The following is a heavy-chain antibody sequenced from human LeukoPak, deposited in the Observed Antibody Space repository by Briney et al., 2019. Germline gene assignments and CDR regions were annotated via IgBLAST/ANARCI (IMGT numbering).Heavy chain of an antibody. Sequence: PSETLSLTCAVYGGSFSGYYWSWIRQPPGKGLEWIGEINHSGSTYYNPSLKSRVTISVDTSKNQFSLKLSSVTAADTAVYYCARDSYSSSWYANNYYYYYMDVWGKGTTVTVSS. D-gene: IGHD6-13*01. CDR3: ARDSYSSSWYANNYYYYYMDV. CDR1: GGSFSGYY. J-gene: IGHJ6*03. V-gene: IGHV4-34*01. CDR2: INHSGST.